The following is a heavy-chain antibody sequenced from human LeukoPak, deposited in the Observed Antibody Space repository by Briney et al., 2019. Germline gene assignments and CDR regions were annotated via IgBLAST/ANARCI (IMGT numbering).Heavy chain of an antibody. CDR1: GGSFSGYY. V-gene: IGHV3-23*01. CDR3: ARGTPTLDY. CDR2: IDANGDAT. J-gene: IGHJ4*02. Sequence: PSETLSLTCAVYGGSFSGYYWSWIRQPPGKGLEWVSLIDANGDATYYADSVKGRFIMSRDNSKDTVYLHMHSLRAEDTAVYSCARGTPTLDYWGQGTLVTVSS.